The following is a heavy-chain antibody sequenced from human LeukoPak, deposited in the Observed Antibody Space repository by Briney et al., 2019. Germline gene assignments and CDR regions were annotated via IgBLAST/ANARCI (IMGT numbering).Heavy chain of an antibody. CDR3: ARQKCTSTSCLTKNAFDI. Sequence: SETLSLTCTVLGSISGYYWSWIRQPPGKELEWIGYIYTSGSTNYNPSLESRVTISVDTSKNQFSLDLKSVTAADTAVYYCARQKCTSTSCLTKNAFDIWGQGTMVTVSS. J-gene: IGHJ3*02. CDR1: GSISGYY. V-gene: IGHV4-4*09. D-gene: IGHD2-2*01. CDR2: IYTSGST.